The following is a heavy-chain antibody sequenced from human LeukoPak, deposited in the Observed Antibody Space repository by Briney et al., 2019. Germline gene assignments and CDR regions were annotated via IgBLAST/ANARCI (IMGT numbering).Heavy chain of an antibody. V-gene: IGHV3-7*01. CDR3: ARGHTAVTRHFDF. J-gene: IGHJ4*02. Sequence: GGSLRLSCAASGFTFTFYWMSWVRQTPGKGLEWVANIKQDGSAKYYVDSVKGRFTISRDNTKNSLYLQMNSLRAEDTAVYYCARGHTAVTRHFDFWGQGTLVTVSS. D-gene: IGHD4-17*01. CDR1: GFTFTFYW. CDR2: IKQDGSAK.